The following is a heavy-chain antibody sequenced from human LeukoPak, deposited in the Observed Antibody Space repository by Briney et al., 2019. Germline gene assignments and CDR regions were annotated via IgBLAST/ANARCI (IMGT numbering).Heavy chain of an antibody. J-gene: IGHJ4*02. Sequence: ASVKVSCKASGYTFPGYGISWVRQAPGQGLECMGWISAYNGDTYYAQNLQGRVTMTRDTSTSTAYMELRSLRSDDTAVYYCARLRVSYSSSSAFDYWGQGTLVTVSS. CDR3: ARLRVSYSSSSAFDY. CDR2: ISAYNGDT. CDR1: GYTFPGYG. V-gene: IGHV1-18*01. D-gene: IGHD6-6*01.